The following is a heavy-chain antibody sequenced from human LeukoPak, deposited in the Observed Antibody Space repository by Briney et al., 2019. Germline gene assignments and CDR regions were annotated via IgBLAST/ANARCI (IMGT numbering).Heavy chain of an antibody. V-gene: IGHV5-51*01. CDR1: GYSFTSYW. D-gene: IGHD3-10*01. J-gene: IGHJ6*02. CDR2: IYPDDSNT. Sequence: GESLKISCKGSGYSFTSYWIGWVRQMPGKGLEWMGIIYPDDSNTRYSPSFHGQVTISADKSINTAYLQWSSLKASDTAMYYCARTFGESPNRNYFYGMDVWGQGTTVTVSS. CDR3: ARTFGESPNRNYFYGMDV.